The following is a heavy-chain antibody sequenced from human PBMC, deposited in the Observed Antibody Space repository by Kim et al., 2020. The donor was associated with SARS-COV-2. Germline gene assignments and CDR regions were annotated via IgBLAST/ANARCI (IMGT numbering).Heavy chain of an antibody. V-gene: IGHV3-30*02. J-gene: IGHJ6*02. D-gene: IGHD2-8*01. CDR3: AKDLAILNDNYYYYYGMDV. Sequence: RFTISRDNSKNTLYLQMNSLRAEDTAVYYCAKDLAILNDNYYYYYGMDVWGQGTTVTVSS.